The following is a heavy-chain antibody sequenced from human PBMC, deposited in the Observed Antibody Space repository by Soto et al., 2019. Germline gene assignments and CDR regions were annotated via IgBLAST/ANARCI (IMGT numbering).Heavy chain of an antibody. CDR2: IYHSGSA. CDR3: VSGYPWVGFDY. D-gene: IGHD5-18*01. J-gene: IGHJ4*02. V-gene: IGHV4-39*01. Sequence: QLQLQESGPGLVKPSETLSLTCTVSGGSISSIDYYWGWIRQPPGKGLEWIGNIYHSGSATYNPPRKLRVHISVDTSNNQVSLNLRSVAAADTDGYICVSGYPWVGFDYWGQGTLVSVSS. CDR1: GGSISSIDYY.